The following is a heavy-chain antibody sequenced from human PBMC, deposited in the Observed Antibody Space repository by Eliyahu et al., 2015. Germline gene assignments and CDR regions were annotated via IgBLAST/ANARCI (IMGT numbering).Heavy chain of an antibody. J-gene: IGHJ2*01. Sequence: EVQLLESGGGLVQPGGSLRLSCAASGFXFSSCAMSWARQAPGKGLEGVSTISGSGGSAYYADSVKGRFTISRDNSKNTLYLQMNSLRAEDTAVYYCAKDVEMATIGHFDLWGRGTLVTVSS. D-gene: IGHD5-24*01. CDR3: AKDVEMATIGHFDL. CDR2: ISGSGGSA. CDR1: GFXFSSCA. V-gene: IGHV3-23*01.